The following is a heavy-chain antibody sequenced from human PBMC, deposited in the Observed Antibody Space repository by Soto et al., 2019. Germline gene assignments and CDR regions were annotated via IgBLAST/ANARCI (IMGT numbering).Heavy chain of an antibody. CDR2: ISGSGGST. D-gene: IGHD3-3*01. CDR1: GFTFSSYA. CDR3: AKGETDFWSVYYEHNWFDP. Sequence: HPGGSLRLSCAASGFTFSSYAMSWVRQAPGKGLEWVSAISGSGGSTYYADSVKGRFTISRDNSKNTLYLQMNSLRAEDTAVYYCAKGETDFWSVYYEHNWFDPWGQRTLVTVSS. V-gene: IGHV3-23*01. J-gene: IGHJ5*02.